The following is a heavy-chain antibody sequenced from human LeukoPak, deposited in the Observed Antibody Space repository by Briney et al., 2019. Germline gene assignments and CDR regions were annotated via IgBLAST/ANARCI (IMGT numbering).Heavy chain of an antibody. CDR2: INYSGARI. D-gene: IGHD5-12*01. CDR1: GFTFTVYA. Sequence: GGSLRLSCAASGFTFTVYAMSWVRQAPGKGLEWVSSINYSGARIFYLDSVRGRFTISRDNSKNTLYLQMNSLRAEDTAIYYCVKEWRFESWGQGTLVTVSS. CDR3: VKEWRFES. V-gene: IGHV3-23*01. J-gene: IGHJ4*02.